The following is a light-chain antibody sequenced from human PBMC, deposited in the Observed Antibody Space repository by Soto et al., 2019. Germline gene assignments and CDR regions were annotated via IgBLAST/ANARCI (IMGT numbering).Light chain of an antibody. Sequence: EIVMTQSPATLSVSPGERATLSCRASQSVSNNLAWYQQKPGQAPRLLIYGASTRATDIPARFSGSGSGTEFTLTISSLQSEDFSVYYCQQYNNWPPWTFGQGTKVEI. J-gene: IGKJ1*01. CDR1: QSVSNN. V-gene: IGKV3-15*01. CDR3: QQYNNWPPWT. CDR2: GAS.